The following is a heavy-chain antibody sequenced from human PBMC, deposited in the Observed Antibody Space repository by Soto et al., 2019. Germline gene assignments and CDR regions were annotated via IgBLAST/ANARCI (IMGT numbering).Heavy chain of an antibody. CDR3: AKNYSASSGAWRGATYYYYGMDV. CDR1: GYTVTRYY. J-gene: IGHJ6*02. CDR2: INPSGGST. Sequence: QVQLVQSGAEVKEPRASVKVSCKASGYTVTRYYMHWVRQAPEQGLEWMGIINPSGGSTSYAQKFQGRVTMTRDTSTSTVSMELSSLRSEDTAVYYCAKNYSASSGAWRGATYYYYGMDVWGQGTTVTVSS. D-gene: IGHD3-22*01. V-gene: IGHV1-46*01.